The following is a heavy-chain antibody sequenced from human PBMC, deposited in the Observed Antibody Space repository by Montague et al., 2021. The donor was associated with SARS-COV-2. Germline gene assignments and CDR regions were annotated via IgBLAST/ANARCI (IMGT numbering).Heavy chain of an antibody. CDR3: ARVFPRWLQFDPYFDY. Sequence: SDTLSLTCTVSGGSISSYYWSRIRQPPGKGLEWIGYIYYSGSTNYNPSLKSRVTISVDTSKNQFSLKLSSVTAADTAVYYCARVFPRWLQFDPYFDYWGQGTLVTVSS. CDR2: IYYSGST. V-gene: IGHV4-59*07. J-gene: IGHJ4*02. D-gene: IGHD5-24*01. CDR1: GGSISSYY.